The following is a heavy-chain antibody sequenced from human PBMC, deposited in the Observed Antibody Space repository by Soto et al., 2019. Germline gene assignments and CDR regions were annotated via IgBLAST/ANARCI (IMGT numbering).Heavy chain of an antibody. J-gene: IGHJ6*02. CDR3: ARGLKEDIVVVPAAILGHYYYYGMDV. Sequence: ASVKVSCKASGYAFTSYAMHWVRQAPGQRLEWMGWINADSGNTEYAQKFQGRVTITRDTSASTAYMELSSLRSEDTAVYYCARGLKEDIVVVPAAILGHYYYYGMDVWGQGTTVTVSS. D-gene: IGHD2-2*02. CDR1: GYAFTSYA. CDR2: INADSGNT. V-gene: IGHV1-3*01.